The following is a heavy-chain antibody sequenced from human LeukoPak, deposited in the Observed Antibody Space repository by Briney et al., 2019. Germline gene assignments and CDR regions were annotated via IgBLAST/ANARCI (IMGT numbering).Heavy chain of an antibody. Sequence: GGSLRLSCTASGFTFGDYAMSWVRQAPGKGLEWVGFIRSKAYGGTTEYAASVKGRFTISRDDSKSIAYLQMNSLKTEDTAVYYCTRGDTMIVVVIPADYWGQGTLVTVSS. CDR2: IRSKAYGGTT. V-gene: IGHV3-49*04. CDR1: GFTFGDYA. J-gene: IGHJ4*02. CDR3: TRGDTMIVVVIPADY. D-gene: IGHD3-22*01.